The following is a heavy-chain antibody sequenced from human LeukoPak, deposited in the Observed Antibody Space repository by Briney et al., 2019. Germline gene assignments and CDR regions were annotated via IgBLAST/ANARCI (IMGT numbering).Heavy chain of an antibody. D-gene: IGHD6-19*01. Sequence: GSSVKVSCKASGGTFSSYAIIWVRQAPGQGLEWMGRIIPILGIANYAQKFQGRVTITADKSTSTAYMELSSLRSEDTAVYYCAPTGYSNGWYSYWGQGTLVTVSS. CDR1: GGTFSSYA. CDR3: APTGYSNGWYSY. V-gene: IGHV1-69*04. CDR2: IIPILGIA. J-gene: IGHJ4*02.